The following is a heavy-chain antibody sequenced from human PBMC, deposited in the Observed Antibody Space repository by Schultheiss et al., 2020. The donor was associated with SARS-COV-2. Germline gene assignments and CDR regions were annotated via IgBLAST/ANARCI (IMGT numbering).Heavy chain of an antibody. CDR3: AKDGSDTAMVMGYYYYYMDV. J-gene: IGHJ6*03. Sequence: GGSLRLSCAASGFTFSSYAMHWVRQAPGKGLEWVAVISYDGSNKYYADSVKGRFTISRDNSKNTLYLQMNSLRAEDTAVYYCAKDGSDTAMVMGYYYYYMDVWGKGTTVTVSS. D-gene: IGHD5-18*01. CDR1: GFTFSSYA. V-gene: IGHV3-30*04. CDR2: ISYDGSNK.